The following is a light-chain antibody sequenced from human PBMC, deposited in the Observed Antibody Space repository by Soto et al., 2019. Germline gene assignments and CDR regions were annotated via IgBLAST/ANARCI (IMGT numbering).Light chain of an antibody. CDR3: QQYYSYPIT. J-gene: IGKJ5*01. V-gene: IGKV1-8*01. CDR1: QGISSY. CDR2: AAS. Sequence: AIRMTQSPSSLSASTGDRVTITCRASQGISSYLAWYQQKPGKAPKLLIYAASTLQSGVPSRFSGSVSGTDFTLTISCLQSEDFATYYCQQYYSYPITFGQGTRLEIK.